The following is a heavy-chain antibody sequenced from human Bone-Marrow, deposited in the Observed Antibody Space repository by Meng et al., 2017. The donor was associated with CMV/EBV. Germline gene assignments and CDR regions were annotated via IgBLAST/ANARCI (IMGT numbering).Heavy chain of an antibody. CDR1: GFTLSGYS. V-gene: IGHV3-48*04. J-gene: IGHJ6*02. CDR3: VPVVVPVAALDMDV. CDR2: ISTRSRTI. D-gene: IGHD2-2*01. Sequence: GGSLRLSCAASGFTLSGYSVNWVRQAPGKGLEWISYISTRSRTIYYADSVKGRFTISRDNAKNSLYLKMNSLKTEDTAVYYCVPVVVPVAALDMDVWGQGTTVTVSS.